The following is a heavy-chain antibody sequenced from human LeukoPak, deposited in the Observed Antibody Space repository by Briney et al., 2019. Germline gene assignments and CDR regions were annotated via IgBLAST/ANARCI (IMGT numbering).Heavy chain of an antibody. J-gene: IGHJ4*02. CDR3: ARSARGYSYGYTPPFDY. CDR2: INHSGSA. V-gene: IGHV4-34*01. D-gene: IGHD5-18*01. CDR1: GGSFGSYY. Sequence: PSETLSLTCAVYGGSFGSYYWSWIRQPPGKGLEWIGEINHSGSANYNPSLKSRVTISVDTSKNQFSLKLSSVTAADTAVYYCARSARGYSYGYTPPFDYWGQGTLVTVSS.